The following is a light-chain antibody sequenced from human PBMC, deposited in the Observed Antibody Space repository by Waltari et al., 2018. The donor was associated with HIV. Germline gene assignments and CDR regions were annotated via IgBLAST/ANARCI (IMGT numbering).Light chain of an antibody. CDR1: ALPKQY. CDR2: EDS. V-gene: IGLV3-10*01. CDR3: YSTDSSGNHVV. Sequence: SYELTQPPSVSVSPGQTARITCPGDALPKQYAYWYPQKSGQAPVLVIYEDSKRPSGIPERFSGSSSGTMATLTISGAQVEDEADYYCYSTDSSGNHVVFGGGTKLTVL. J-gene: IGLJ2*01.